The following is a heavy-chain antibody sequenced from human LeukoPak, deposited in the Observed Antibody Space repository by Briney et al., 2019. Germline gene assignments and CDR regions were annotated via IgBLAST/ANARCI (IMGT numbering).Heavy chain of an antibody. CDR3: AKDLCSSTSRLVDY. Sequence: PGGSLRLSCAASGFTFDDYTMHWVRQAPGKGLEWVSLISWDGGSTNYADSVKGRFTISRDNSKNTLYLQMNSLRAEDTAVYYCAKDLCSSTSRLVDYWGQGTLVTVSS. D-gene: IGHD2-2*01. V-gene: IGHV3-43*01. CDR1: GFTFDDYT. CDR2: ISWDGGST. J-gene: IGHJ4*02.